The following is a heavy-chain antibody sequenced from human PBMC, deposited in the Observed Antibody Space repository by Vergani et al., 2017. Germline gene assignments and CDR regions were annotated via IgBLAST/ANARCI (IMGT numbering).Heavy chain of an antibody. D-gene: IGHD5-24*01. CDR1: GYTFTSYY. CDR3: ARDLLGSDGYNYVY. V-gene: IGHV1-69*09. CDR2: IIPILGIA. Sequence: QVQLVQSGAEVKKPGASVKVSCKASGYTFTSYYMHWVRQAPGQGLEWMGRIIPILGIANYAQKFQGRVTITADKSTSTAYMELSSLRSEDTAVYYCARDLLGSDGYNYVYWGQGTLVTVSS. J-gene: IGHJ4*02.